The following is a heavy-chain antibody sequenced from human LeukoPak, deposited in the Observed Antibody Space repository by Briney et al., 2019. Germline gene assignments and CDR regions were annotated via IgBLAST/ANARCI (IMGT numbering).Heavy chain of an antibody. J-gene: IGHJ4*02. CDR2: MSGSGGMT. CDR1: GFTFSSYW. CDR3: AKGPFFYYDASGYNYFDF. Sequence: GGSLRLSCAASGFTFSSYWMSWVRQAPGKGLEWVSAMSGSGGMTYSADSVKGRFTISRDNSKKTLYLQMNSLRAEDTAVYYCAKGPFFYYDASGYNYFDFWGQGTLVTVSS. V-gene: IGHV3-23*01. D-gene: IGHD3-22*01.